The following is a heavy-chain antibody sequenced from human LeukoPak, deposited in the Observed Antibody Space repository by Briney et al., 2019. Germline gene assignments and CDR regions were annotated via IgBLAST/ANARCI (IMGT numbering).Heavy chain of an antibody. Sequence: PSETLSLTCTVSGGSISSYYWSWIRQPPGKGLEWIGYIYYSGSTNYTPSLKSRVTISVDTSKNQFSLKLSSVTAADTAVYYCARRGKWQPFDYWGQGTLVTVSS. CDR1: GGSISSYY. D-gene: IGHD2-8*01. J-gene: IGHJ4*02. V-gene: IGHV4-59*08. CDR3: ARRGKWQPFDY. CDR2: IYYSGST.